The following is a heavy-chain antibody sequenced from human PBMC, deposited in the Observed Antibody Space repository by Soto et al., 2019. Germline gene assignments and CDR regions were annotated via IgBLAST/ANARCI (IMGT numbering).Heavy chain of an antibody. CDR1: GYSFTHYW. CDR3: ARSTNYDTLSGFFGY. D-gene: IGHD3-9*01. J-gene: IGHJ4*02. Sequence: GGSLKISCKGAGYSFTHYWIGWVCPMPGKGLEWMGIIYPGDSDTRYSPSFQGQVTISADKSISTAYLQWSSLKASDTAMYYCARSTNYDTLSGFFGYWGQGTLVTVSS. V-gene: IGHV5-51*01. CDR2: IYPGDSDT.